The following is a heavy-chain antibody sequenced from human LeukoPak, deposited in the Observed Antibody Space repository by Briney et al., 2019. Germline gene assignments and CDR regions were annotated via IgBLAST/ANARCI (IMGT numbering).Heavy chain of an antibody. D-gene: IGHD3-10*02. CDR3: ARGSNPPYYYVNY. CDR2: INPSGGST. V-gene: IGHV1-46*01. J-gene: IGHJ4*02. Sequence: GASVKVSCKASGYTFTSYYMHWVRQAPGQGLEWMGIINPSGGSTSYAQKFQGRVTMTRNTSISTAYMELSSLRSEDTAVYYCARGSNPPYYYVNYWGQGTLVTVSS. CDR1: GYTFTSYY.